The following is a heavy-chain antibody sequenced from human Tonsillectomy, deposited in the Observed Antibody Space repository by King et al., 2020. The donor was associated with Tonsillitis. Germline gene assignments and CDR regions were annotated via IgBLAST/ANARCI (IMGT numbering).Heavy chain of an antibody. CDR1: GFTFSRYT. CDR3: ARDEYCSGGSCTYYGMDV. CDR2: ISSSNSDI. J-gene: IGHJ6*02. D-gene: IGHD2-15*01. V-gene: IGHV3-48*01. Sequence: VQLVESGGGLVQPGGSLRLSCAASGFTFSRYTMNWVRQAPGKGLEWVSYISSSNSDIYYADSVKGRFTISRDNAKNSLYLQMTSLRAVDTAVYYCARDEYCSGGSCTYYGMDVWGQGTTVTVSS.